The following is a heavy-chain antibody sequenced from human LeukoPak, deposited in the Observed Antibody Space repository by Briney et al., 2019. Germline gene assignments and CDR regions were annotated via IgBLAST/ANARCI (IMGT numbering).Heavy chain of an antibody. CDR1: GGSISSYY. CDR3: ARVSQWLVLGIDY. D-gene: IGHD6-19*01. J-gene: IGHJ4*02. CDR2: IYYSGST. V-gene: IGHV4-59*01. Sequence: SETLSLTCTVSGGSISSYYWSWIRQPPGKGLEWIGYIYYSGSTNYNPSLKSRVTISVDTSKNQFSLKLSSVTAAVTAVYYCARVSQWLVLGIDYWGQGTLVTVSS.